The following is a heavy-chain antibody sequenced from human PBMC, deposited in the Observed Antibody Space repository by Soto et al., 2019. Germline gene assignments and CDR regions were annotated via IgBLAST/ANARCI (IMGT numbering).Heavy chain of an antibody. Sequence: QMRLVESGGGVVQPGRSLRLSCAASGFTFSSYGLHWVRQAPGKGLEWVAVMSNDGVNKYYADSVRGRFTISRDNTKNSLFLQLNNLRTEDTAVYYCAKDKDDFVWGSYDCWGQGTLVIVSS. D-gene: IGHD3-16*01. CDR2: MSNDGVNK. J-gene: IGHJ4*02. CDR3: AKDKDDFVWGSYDC. CDR1: GFTFSSYG. V-gene: IGHV3-30*18.